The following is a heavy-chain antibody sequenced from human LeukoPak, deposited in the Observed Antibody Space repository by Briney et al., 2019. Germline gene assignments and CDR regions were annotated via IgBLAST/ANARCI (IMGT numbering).Heavy chain of an antibody. V-gene: IGHV3-30*03. D-gene: IGHD3-22*01. Sequence: GGSLRLSCASSGLTFSEYTMHWVRQAPRKGLEWVAVISHDGRDIYYADSVKGRFTISRDDSMSTMYLQMNSLRAEDTALYYCARGRSDSGAYCYFGSWGQGTPVTVSS. J-gene: IGHJ4*02. CDR2: ISHDGRDI. CDR1: GLTFSEYT. CDR3: ARGRSDSGAYCYFGS.